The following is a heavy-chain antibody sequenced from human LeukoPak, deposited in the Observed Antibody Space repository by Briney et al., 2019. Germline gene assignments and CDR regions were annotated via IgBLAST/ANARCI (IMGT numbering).Heavy chain of an antibody. CDR3: AKDAQRGFDYSNSLEY. V-gene: IGHV3-33*06. Sequence: GGSLRLSCAASGFTFSHYGMHGVRQSPGKGLEWVAVIWNDGSNKYYADSVKGRFTISRDNSKNTVYLHMDSLRAEDTALYYCAKDAQRGFDYSNSLEYWGQGTLVTVSS. CDR1: GFTFSHYG. CDR2: IWNDGSNK. J-gene: IGHJ4*02. D-gene: IGHD4-11*01.